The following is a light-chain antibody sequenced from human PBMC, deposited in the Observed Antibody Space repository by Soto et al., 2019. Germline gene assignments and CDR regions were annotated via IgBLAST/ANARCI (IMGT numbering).Light chain of an antibody. J-gene: IGLJ1*01. CDR3: SSYTSSSTYV. CDR1: SSDVGGSNG. Sequence: QSVLTQPPSVSGSPEQSVAISCTGTSSDVGGSNGVSWYQQPPGTAPKLMIYDVSNRPSGVPDRFSGSKSGNTASLTISGLQAEDEGDYYCSSYTSSSTYVFGTGTKLTVL. V-gene: IGLV2-18*02. CDR2: DVS.